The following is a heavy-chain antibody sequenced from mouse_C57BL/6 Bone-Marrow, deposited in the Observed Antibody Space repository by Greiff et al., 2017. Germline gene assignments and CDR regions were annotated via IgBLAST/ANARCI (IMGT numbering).Heavy chain of an antibody. V-gene: IGHV1-18*01. J-gene: IGHJ4*01. D-gene: IGHD1-1*01. CDR2: INPNNGGT. Sequence: VQLKESGPELVKPGASVKIPCKASGYTFTDYNMDWVKQSHGKSLEWIGDINPNNGGTIYNQKFKGKATLTVDKSSSTAYMELRSLTSEDTAVYYCAREAYYGSSPYAMDYWGQGTSVTVSS. CDR1: GYTFTDYN. CDR3: AREAYYGSSPYAMDY.